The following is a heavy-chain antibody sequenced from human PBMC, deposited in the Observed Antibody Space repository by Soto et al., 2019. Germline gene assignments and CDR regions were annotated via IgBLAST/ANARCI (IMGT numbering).Heavy chain of an antibody. V-gene: IGHV3-53*05. CDR3: VKGEYYYDSSGYYPFDY. Sequence: GGSLRLSCAASGFTVRGNYMNWVRQAPGKGLEWVSVIYSGGDTYYADSVKGRFTISRDNSKNTVYLQMSSLRVEDTAVYYCVKGEYYYDSSGYYPFDYWGQGTLVTVSS. CDR2: IYSGGDT. CDR1: GFTVRGNY. D-gene: IGHD3-22*01. J-gene: IGHJ4*02.